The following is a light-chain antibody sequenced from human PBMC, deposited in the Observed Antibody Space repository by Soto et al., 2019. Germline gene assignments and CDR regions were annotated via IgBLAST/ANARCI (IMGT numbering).Light chain of an antibody. CDR3: QQYNNWWT. V-gene: IGKV3-15*01. J-gene: IGKJ1*01. Sequence: EIVMTQSPATLSVSPGERATLSCRASQSVSNNLAWYQKKPGQAPRLLIHGASTRATGIPARFSGSGSGTEFTLTISSRQSEDFAVYYCQQYNNWWTFGQGTKVEIQ. CDR1: QSVSNN. CDR2: GAS.